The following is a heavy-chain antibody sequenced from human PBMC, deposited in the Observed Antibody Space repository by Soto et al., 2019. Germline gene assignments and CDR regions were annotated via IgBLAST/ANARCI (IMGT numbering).Heavy chain of an antibody. J-gene: IGHJ4*02. CDR1: GLTFSSYA. Sequence: GGSLRLSCAASGLTFSSYAMSWVRQAPGKGLEWVSGISGSGISTYYADSVKGRFTISRGNSKNTLYLQMNSLRAEDTAVYYCARGSVGVVVAATNEYFDYWGKETLVTVSS. CDR2: ISGSGIST. D-gene: IGHD2-15*01. V-gene: IGHV3-23*01. CDR3: ARGSVGVVVAATNEYFDY.